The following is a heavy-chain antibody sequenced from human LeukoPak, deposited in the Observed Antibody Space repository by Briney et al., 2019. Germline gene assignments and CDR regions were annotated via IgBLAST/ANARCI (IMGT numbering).Heavy chain of an antibody. CDR3: ASDISNRWYFF. CDR1: GYSISSGHH. J-gene: IGHJ4*02. Sequence: KPSETLSLTCAVSGYSISSGHHWGWFRKPPGKGLEWIGSIYHRGSTDYNPSLKSRVTISVDTSKNQFSLKLSSVTAADTAVYYCASDISNRWYFFWGQGTLVTVSS. D-gene: IGHD6-13*01. CDR2: IYHRGST. V-gene: IGHV4-38-2*01.